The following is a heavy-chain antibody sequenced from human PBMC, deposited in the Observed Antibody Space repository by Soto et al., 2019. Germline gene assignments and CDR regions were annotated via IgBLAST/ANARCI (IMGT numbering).Heavy chain of an antibody. CDR2: IIPIFNTA. Sequence: VKVACKVSGGPFITFGISWVRQSPGQGLEWMGGIIPIFNTAKYAQKFQGRVTITADKSTSTVHMELSSLRSEDTAVYYCARQTPSSAWHYGNWFDPCGQRTLVTVSS. V-gene: IGHV1-69*06. J-gene: IGHJ5*02. CDR1: GGPFITFG. CDR3: ARQTPSSAWHYGNWFDP. D-gene: IGHD6-19*01.